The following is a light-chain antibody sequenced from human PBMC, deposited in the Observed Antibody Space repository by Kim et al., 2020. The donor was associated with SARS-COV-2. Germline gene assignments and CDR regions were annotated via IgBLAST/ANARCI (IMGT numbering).Light chain of an antibody. V-gene: IGKV3-20*01. J-gene: IGKJ4*01. CDR2: VAS. Sequence: EIVLTQSPGTLSLSPRERATLSCRASQSVSSSYLAWYQQKPGQAPRLLIYVASSRATGIPDRFSGSGSGTDFTLTISRLEPEDFAVYYCQQYHSSPLTFGGGTKVDIK. CDR1: QSVSSSY. CDR3: QQYHSSPLT.